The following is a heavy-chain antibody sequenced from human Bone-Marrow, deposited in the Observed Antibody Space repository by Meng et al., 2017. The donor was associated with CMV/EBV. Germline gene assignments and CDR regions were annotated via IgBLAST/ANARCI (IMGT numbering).Heavy chain of an antibody. CDR2: IYSGGST. Sequence: VQLVESGGGLVKPGGSLRLSCAASGFTFSDYYMSWIRQAPGKGLEWVSVIYSGGSTYYADSVKGRFTISRDNSKNTLYLQMNSLRAEDTAVYYCARVGQWLSDYWGQGTLVTVSS. CDR1: GFTFSDYY. V-gene: IGHV3-66*01. D-gene: IGHD6-19*01. CDR3: ARVGQWLSDY. J-gene: IGHJ4*02.